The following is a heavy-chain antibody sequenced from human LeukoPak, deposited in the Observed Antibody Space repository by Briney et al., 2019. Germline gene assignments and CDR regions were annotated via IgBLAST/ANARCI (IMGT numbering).Heavy chain of an antibody. CDR1: GGSISSYY. CDR3: ARVVGYGSGSYRTEYFQH. V-gene: IGHV4-59*01. J-gene: IGHJ1*01. D-gene: IGHD3-10*01. CDR2: IYYSGST. Sequence: NSSETLSLTCTASGGSISSYYWSWIRQPPGKGLEWIGYIYYSGSTNYNPSLKSRVTISVDTSKNQFSLKLSSVTAADTAVYYCARVVGYGSGSYRTEYFQHWGQGTLVTVSS.